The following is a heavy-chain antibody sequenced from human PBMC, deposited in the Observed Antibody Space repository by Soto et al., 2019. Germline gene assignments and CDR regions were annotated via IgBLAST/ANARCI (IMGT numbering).Heavy chain of an antibody. J-gene: IGHJ4*02. Sequence: PGGSLRLSCAASKFTFSSSAMSWVRQAPGKGLEWVSAITINGGVTYYADSVKGRFTISRDNSKNTLFLQMNSLRAEDTAVYYCAKDRYDSSGLFDSWGPGTLVTVSS. V-gene: IGHV3-23*01. CDR2: ITINGGVT. CDR1: KFTFSSSA. CDR3: AKDRYDSSGLFDS. D-gene: IGHD3-22*01.